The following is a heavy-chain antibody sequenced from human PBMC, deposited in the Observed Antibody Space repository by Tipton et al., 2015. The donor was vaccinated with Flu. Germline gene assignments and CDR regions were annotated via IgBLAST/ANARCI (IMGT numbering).Heavy chain of an antibody. CDR2: IRRESDGGKT. D-gene: IGHD1-26*01. Sequence: SLRLSCTGSGFTFGDFDISWVRRGPGKGLEWVGFIRRESDGGKTEYAASVNGRSTISRDDSKGIVYLQMDSLKVEETAVYLCTRSEGEATGNALDLWGRGTVVTVSS. CDR3: TRSEGEATGNALDL. V-gene: IGHV3-49*04. CDR1: GFTFGDFD. J-gene: IGHJ3*01.